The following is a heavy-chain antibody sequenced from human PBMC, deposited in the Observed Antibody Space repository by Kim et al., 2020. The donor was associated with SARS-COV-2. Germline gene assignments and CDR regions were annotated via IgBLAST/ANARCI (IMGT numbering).Heavy chain of an antibody. CDR3: ATNTMIVERGGAFDI. J-gene: IGHJ3*02. CDR1: GFTFTSSA. Sequence: SVKVSCKASGFTFTSSAVQWVRQARGQRLEWIGWIVVGSGNTNYAQKFQERVTITRDMSTSTAYMELSSLRSEDTAVYYCATNTMIVERGGAFDIWGQGTMVTVSS. D-gene: IGHD3-22*01. V-gene: IGHV1-58*01. CDR2: IVVGSGNT.